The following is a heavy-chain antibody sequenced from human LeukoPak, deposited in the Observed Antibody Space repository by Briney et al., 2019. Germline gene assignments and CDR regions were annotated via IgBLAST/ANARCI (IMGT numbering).Heavy chain of an antibody. D-gene: IGHD6-19*01. Sequence: PGGSLRLSCAASGFTFSSYTMNWVRQAPGKGLEWVSSISSSSSYIYYADSVKGRFTISRDNAKNSLYLQMNSLRAEDTAVYYCARGSSGWYVVYYYMDVWGKGTTVTISS. V-gene: IGHV3-21*01. CDR3: ARGSSGWYVVYYYMDV. CDR2: ISSSSSYI. CDR1: GFTFSSYT. J-gene: IGHJ6*03.